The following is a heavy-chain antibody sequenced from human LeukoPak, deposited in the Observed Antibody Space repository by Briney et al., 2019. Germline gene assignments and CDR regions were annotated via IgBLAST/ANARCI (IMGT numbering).Heavy chain of an antibody. D-gene: IGHD3-9*01. CDR1: SYTFSSYG. V-gene: IGHV1-18*01. J-gene: IGHJ4*02. CDR3: ARESYYDILRAYYFDY. CDR2: ISAYNGNT. Sequence: ASVKVSCKASSYTFSSYGISWVRQAPGQRLEWMGWISAYNGNTNYAQKFQGRVTMITDTSTSTAYMELRSLRADDTAVYYCARESYYDILRAYYFDYWGQGTLVTVSS.